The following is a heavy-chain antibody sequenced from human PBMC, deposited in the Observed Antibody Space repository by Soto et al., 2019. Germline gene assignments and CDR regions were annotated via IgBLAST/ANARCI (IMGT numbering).Heavy chain of an antibody. CDR3: AKDRDPYYYYYLMDV. Sequence: GGSLRLSCEASGFAFDTYGMHWIRQGAGQGLEWVATMSYDGSKIYYRDSVRGRFSISRDDSKRTLYLQMSSLRAGDTAVYYCAKDRDPYYYYYLMDVWGQGTTVTVSS. CDR2: MSYDGSKI. V-gene: IGHV3-30*18. J-gene: IGHJ6*02. CDR1: GFAFDTYG.